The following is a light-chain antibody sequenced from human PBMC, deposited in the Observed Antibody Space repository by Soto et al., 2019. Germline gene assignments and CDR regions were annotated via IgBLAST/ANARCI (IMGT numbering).Light chain of an antibody. CDR3: QQYNNWPPIT. Sequence: EIVMTQSPATLSVSPGERATLSCRASQSVRINLAWYQQRPGQAPRLLIYGASTRATGIPARFSGSGSGTDFTLTNSNLQSEDFAVYYCQQYNNWPPITFGQGTRLEIK. V-gene: IGKV3-15*01. CDR2: GAS. J-gene: IGKJ5*01. CDR1: QSVRIN.